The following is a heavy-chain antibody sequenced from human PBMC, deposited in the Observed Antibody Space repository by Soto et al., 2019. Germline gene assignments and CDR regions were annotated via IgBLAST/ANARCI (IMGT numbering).Heavy chain of an antibody. CDR2: IDPTDSDT. CDR3: ARWIQLWPTDALDI. CDR1: GYSFTNFW. D-gene: IGHD5-18*01. V-gene: IGHV5-10-1*01. Sequence: EVQLVQSGAEVKKPVESLRISCKGSGYSFTNFWINWVRQMPGKGLEWMGRIDPTDSDTNYSPSFQGHVTISADKSISTAYLQWSSLKASDTAIYYCARWIQLWPTDALDIWGQGTTVTVSS. J-gene: IGHJ3*02.